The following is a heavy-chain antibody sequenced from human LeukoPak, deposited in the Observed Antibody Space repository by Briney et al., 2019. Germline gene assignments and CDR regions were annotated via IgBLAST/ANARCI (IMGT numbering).Heavy chain of an antibody. CDR1: GGSMRSGSISTYY. CDR3: ARGAPSDY. CDR2: IYTSGTT. Sequence: SETLSLTCTVSGGSMRSGSISTYYWSWVRQPAGKGLEWIGRIYTSGTTNYNPSLESRVTMSVDTSKNQFSLKLNSVTAADTAVYYCARGAPSDYWGQGTLVTVSS. V-gene: IGHV4-4*07. J-gene: IGHJ4*02.